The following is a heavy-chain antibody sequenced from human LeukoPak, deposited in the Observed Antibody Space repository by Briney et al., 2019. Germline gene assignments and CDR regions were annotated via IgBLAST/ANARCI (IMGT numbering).Heavy chain of an antibody. Sequence: SETLSLTCTVSGGSISSYYWSWIRQPPGKGLEWIGYIYYSGSTNYNPSLKSRVTISVDTSKNQFSLKLSSVTAADTVVYYCARESMVRGSRSYYFDYWGQGTLVTVSS. V-gene: IGHV4-59*01. D-gene: IGHD3-10*01. CDR1: GGSISSYY. CDR3: ARESMVRGSRSYYFDY. CDR2: IYYSGST. J-gene: IGHJ4*02.